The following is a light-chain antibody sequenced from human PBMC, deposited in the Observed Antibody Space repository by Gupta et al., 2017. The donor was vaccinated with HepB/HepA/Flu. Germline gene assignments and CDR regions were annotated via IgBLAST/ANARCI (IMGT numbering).Light chain of an antibody. V-gene: IGLV2-8*01. Sequence: QSALTQPPSASGSPGQSVTISCTGTSSDVGGYNYVSWYQQHPGKAPKLMIYEVSKRPAGVPRRFSASKAGNTASLTVSGRPEEEDADYYCTSYAGSDNYVFGTGTKVTVL. CDR2: EVS. J-gene: IGLJ1*01. CDR1: SSDVGGYNY. CDR3: TSYAGSDNYV.